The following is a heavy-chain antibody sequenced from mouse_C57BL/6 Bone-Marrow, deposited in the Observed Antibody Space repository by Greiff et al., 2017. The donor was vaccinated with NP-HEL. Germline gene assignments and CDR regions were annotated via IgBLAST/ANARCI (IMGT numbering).Heavy chain of an antibody. V-gene: IGHV14-4*01. J-gene: IGHJ4*01. CDR2: IDPENGDT. D-gene: IGHD2-1*01. CDR1: GFNIKDDY. CDR3: TTEVYGNSPYYYAMDY. Sequence: VQLQQSGAELVRPGASVKLSCTASGFNIKDDYMHWVKQRPEQGLEWIGWIDPENGDTEYASKFQGKGTITADTSSNTAYLQISSLTSEDTAVYYCTTEVYGNSPYYYAMDYWGQGTSVTVSS.